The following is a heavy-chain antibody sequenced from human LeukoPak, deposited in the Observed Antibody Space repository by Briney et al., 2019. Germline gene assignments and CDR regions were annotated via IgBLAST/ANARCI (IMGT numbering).Heavy chain of an antibody. J-gene: IGHJ4*02. Sequence: GGSLRLSCVASGFTFRSYGIHWVRQAPGKGLEWLAFIWYDEITKDYADSVKGRFTISRDNSKNTLYLQMNSLRPEDTAVYYCVRDFPENWQLVPLLDYWGQGTLVTVSS. CDR1: GFTFRSYG. CDR2: IWYDEITK. CDR3: VRDFPENWQLVPLLDY. D-gene: IGHD6-6*01. V-gene: IGHV3-33*01.